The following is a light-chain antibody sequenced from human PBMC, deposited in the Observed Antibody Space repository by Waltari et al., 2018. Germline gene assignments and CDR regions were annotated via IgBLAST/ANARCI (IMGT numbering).Light chain of an antibody. CDR1: RDIKNF. V-gene: IGKV1-33*01. CDR2: DAS. Sequence: DIQMTQSPSSLSASVVDRVIISCQASRDIKNFLNWYQQKPGKAPKLLIYDASNLEIGVPSRFSVRGSGTHFSFTISSLQPEDVATYYCQQYADFPPYPFGQGTKVDIK. CDR3: QQYADFPPYP. J-gene: IGKJ2*01.